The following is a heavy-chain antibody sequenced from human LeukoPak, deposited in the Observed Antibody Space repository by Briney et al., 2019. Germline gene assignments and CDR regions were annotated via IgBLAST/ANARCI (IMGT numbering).Heavy chain of an antibody. D-gene: IGHD6-13*01. CDR1: GHTFTNYY. Sequence: ASVKVSCKASGHTFTNYYIHWVRQAPGQGLEWMGIITTSGGSTSYAQNFQGRVTMTRDTSTSTVYMELTSLGSEDTAVYYCARVRTIAAVGPDFDYWGQGTLVTVSS. V-gene: IGHV1-46*01. CDR2: ITTSGGST. CDR3: ARVRTIAAVGPDFDY. J-gene: IGHJ4*02.